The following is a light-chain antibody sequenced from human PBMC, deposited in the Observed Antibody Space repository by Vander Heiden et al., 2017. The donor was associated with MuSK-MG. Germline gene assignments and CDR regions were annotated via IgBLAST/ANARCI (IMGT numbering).Light chain of an antibody. CDR2: GAS. J-gene: IGKJ2*01. Sequence: EIVMTPSPATLSVSPGERATLSCRASQSVRSNLDWYQQKPGQAPRLLIYGASTRAIGIPDRCSGSGSGTEFTLTSSSRQSEDFAVYYCQQDNTSSLFGQGTKLEIK. CDR3: QQDNTSSL. V-gene: IGKV3-15*01. CDR1: QSVRSN.